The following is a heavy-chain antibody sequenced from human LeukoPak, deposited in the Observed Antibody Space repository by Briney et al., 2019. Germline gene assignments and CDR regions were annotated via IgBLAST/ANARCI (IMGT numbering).Heavy chain of an antibody. J-gene: IGHJ4*02. Sequence: GESLKISCKGSGYKFTNYWIAWVRQLPGQGLEWLGIIYPRDSDTRYSPSFQGQVTISVDTSIDTAYLQWSSVRASDTAMYYCARLLAAPYYINYWGQGTLVTVSS. V-gene: IGHV5-51*01. D-gene: IGHD6-25*01. CDR3: ARLLAAPYYINY. CDR2: IYPRDSDT. CDR1: GYKFTNYW.